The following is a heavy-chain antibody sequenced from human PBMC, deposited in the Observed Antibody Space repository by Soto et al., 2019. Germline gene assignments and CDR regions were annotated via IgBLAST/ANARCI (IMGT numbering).Heavy chain of an antibody. Sequence: SETLSLTCAVYGGSFGGYYRSWIRQPPGKGLEWIGEINHSGSTNYNPSLKSRVTISVDTSKNQFSLKLSSVTAADTAVYYCATTHDYGDLRSGFDYWGQGTLVTVSS. CDR2: INHSGST. D-gene: IGHD4-17*01. V-gene: IGHV4-34*01. CDR3: ATTHDYGDLRSGFDY. CDR1: GGSFGGYY. J-gene: IGHJ4*02.